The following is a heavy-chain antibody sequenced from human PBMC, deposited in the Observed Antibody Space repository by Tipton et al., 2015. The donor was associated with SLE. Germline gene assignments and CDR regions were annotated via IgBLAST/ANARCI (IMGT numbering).Heavy chain of an antibody. V-gene: IGHV3-9*01. D-gene: IGHD6-6*01. J-gene: IGHJ4*02. CDR3: ARGQGAYSTSSPDY. CDR1: GFTFDDFG. CDR2: IGWNSGNI. Sequence: SLRLSCAASGFTFDDFGMHWVRQAPGKGLEWVSGIGWNSGNIAYADSVKGRFTISRDNAKNSLYLQINSVRVEDTALYYCARGQGAYSTSSPDYWGQGALVTVSS.